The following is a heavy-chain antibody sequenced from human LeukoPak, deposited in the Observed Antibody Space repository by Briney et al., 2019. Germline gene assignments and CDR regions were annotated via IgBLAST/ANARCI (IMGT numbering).Heavy chain of an antibody. CDR2: IWYDGSNK. Sequence: SGGSLRLSCAASGFTFSSYGMHWVRQAPGKGLEWVAVIWYDGSNKYYADSVKGRFTISRDNSKNTLYLQMNSLRAEDTAVYYCTREAPTTVTTLDYWGRGTLVTVSS. D-gene: IGHD4-17*01. CDR3: TREAPTTVTTLDY. CDR1: GFTFSSYG. J-gene: IGHJ4*02. V-gene: IGHV3-33*01.